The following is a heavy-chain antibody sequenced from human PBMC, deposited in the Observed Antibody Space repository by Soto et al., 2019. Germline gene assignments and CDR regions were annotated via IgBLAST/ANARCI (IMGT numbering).Heavy chain of an antibody. CDR3: AKDGRGSGSHYASFGY. V-gene: IGHV3-53*01. CDR1: GFTVGNNY. D-gene: IGHD3-10*01. Sequence: EVQLVESGGGLIQPGGSLKLSCAASGFTVGNNYMSWVRQAPGKGLEWVSLIYSTGTTKYAASVKGLFTVSRDNAKNPLYLQMSSLTAEDPDVYYWAKDGRGSGSHYASFGYRGQGILVSVSS. CDR2: IYSTGTT. J-gene: IGHJ4*02.